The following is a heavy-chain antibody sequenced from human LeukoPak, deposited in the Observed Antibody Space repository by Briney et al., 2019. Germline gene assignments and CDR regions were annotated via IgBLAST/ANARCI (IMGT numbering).Heavy chain of an antibody. D-gene: IGHD6-13*01. V-gene: IGHV1-69*01. CDR3: ATPDRLIAAAGTHYYYGMDV. Sequence: SVKVSCRASGGTFSSYAISWVRQAPGQGLEWMGGIIPIFGTANYAQKFQGRVTITADESTSTAYMELSSLRSEDTAVYYCATPDRLIAAAGTHYYYGMDVWGQGTTVTVSS. CDR1: GGTFSSYA. CDR2: IIPIFGTA. J-gene: IGHJ6*02.